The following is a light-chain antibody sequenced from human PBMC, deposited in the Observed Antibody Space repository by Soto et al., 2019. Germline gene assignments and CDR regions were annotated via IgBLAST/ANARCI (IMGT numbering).Light chain of an antibody. V-gene: IGLV2-11*01. CDR1: SSDVGGYNY. CDR3: QSYDSSLSGYV. J-gene: IGLJ1*01. CDR2: DVT. Sequence: QSALTQPRSVSGSPGQSVTVSCTGTSSDVGGYNYVSWYQQHPGKAPKRIIYDVTKRPSGVPDRFSGSKSGTSASLAIAGLQAEDEGDYYCQSYDSSLSGYVFGTGTKLTVL.